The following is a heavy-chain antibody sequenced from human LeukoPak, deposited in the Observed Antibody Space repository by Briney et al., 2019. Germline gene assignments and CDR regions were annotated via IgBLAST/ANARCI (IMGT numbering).Heavy chain of an antibody. V-gene: IGHV1-2*02. CDR1: GYTFTGYY. D-gene: IGHD3-9*01. CDR3: ARVSDLYDILTGLPY. J-gene: IGHJ4*02. Sequence: ASVKVSCKASGYTFTGYYMHWVRQAPGQGLEWMGWINPNSGGTNYAQKFQGRVTMTRDTSISTAYMELSRLRSDDTAVYYCARVSDLYDILTGLPYWGQGTLVTVSS. CDR2: INPNSGGT.